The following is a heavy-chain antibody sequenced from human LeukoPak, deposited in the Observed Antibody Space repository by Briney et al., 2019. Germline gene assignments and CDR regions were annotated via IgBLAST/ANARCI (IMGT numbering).Heavy chain of an antibody. Sequence: GGSLRLSCAGSGFTVSSNYMSWVRQAPGKGLEWVSVIYSGGSTYYADSVRGRFTISRDNSKNTLYLQMNSLRAEDTAVYYCARVKYCSAGSCYAAFDIWGQGTMVTVSS. D-gene: IGHD2-15*01. V-gene: IGHV3-66*01. CDR2: IYSGGST. J-gene: IGHJ3*02. CDR3: ARVKYCSAGSCYAAFDI. CDR1: GFTVSSNY.